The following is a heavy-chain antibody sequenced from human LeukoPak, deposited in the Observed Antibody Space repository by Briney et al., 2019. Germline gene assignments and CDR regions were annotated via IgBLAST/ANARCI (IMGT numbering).Heavy chain of an antibody. CDR2: IYSCGSK. J-gene: IGHJ5*02. CDR1: GFTVSSNY. Sequence: GGSLRLSCAASGFTVSSNYMSWVRQAPGKGLEWVSYIYSCGSKFYADSVKGRFTISRDNSKNTLYLQMNSLRAEDTAVYYCARVVGSWFDPWGQGTLVTVSS. D-gene: IGHD1-26*01. CDR3: ARVVGSWFDP. V-gene: IGHV3-53*01.